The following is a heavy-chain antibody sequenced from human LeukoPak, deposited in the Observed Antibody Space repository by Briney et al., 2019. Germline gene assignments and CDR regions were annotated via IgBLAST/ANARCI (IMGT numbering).Heavy chain of an antibody. CDR3: AKVKGGSGWYMGRVVYYFDY. J-gene: IGHJ4*02. Sequence: QSGGSLRLSCAASGFTFSSYAMSWVRQAPGKGLEWVSAISGSGGSTYYADSVKGRFTISRDNSKNTLYLQMNSLRAEDTAVYYCAKVKGGSGWYMGRVVYYFDYWGQGTLVTVSS. V-gene: IGHV3-23*01. D-gene: IGHD6-19*01. CDR2: ISGSGGST. CDR1: GFTFSSYA.